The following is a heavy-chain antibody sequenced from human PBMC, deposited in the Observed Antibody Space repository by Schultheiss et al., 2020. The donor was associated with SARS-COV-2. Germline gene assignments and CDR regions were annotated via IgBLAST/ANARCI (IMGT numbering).Heavy chain of an antibody. CDR3: ARDLWVDYYDSSGYIDAFDI. J-gene: IGHJ3*02. V-gene: IGHV1-18*01. Sequence: ASVKVSCKASGYTFTSYAMHWVRQAPGQRLEWMGWINAYNGNTNYAQKLQGRVTMTTDTSTSTAYMELRSLRSDDTAVYYCARDLWVDYYDSSGYIDAFDIWGQGTMVTVAS. CDR2: INAYNGNT. D-gene: IGHD3-22*01. CDR1: GYTFTSYA.